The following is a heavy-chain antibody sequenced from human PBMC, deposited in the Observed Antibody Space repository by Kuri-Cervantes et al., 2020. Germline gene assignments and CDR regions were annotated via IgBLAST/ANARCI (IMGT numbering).Heavy chain of an antibody. D-gene: IGHD6-19*01. CDR2: ISYDGSNK. V-gene: IGHV3-30*18. CDR1: GFTFGSYG. Sequence: LSLTCAASGFTFGSYGMHWVRQAPGKGLEWVAVISYDGSNKYYADSVKGRFTISRDNSKNTLYLQMNSLRAEDTAVYYCAKYSSGSRSATDYWGQGTLVTVSS. J-gene: IGHJ4*02. CDR3: AKYSSGSRSATDY.